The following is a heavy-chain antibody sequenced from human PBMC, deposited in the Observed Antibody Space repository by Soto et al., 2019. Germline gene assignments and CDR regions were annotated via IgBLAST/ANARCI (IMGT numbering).Heavy chain of an antibody. Sequence: GGSLRLSCAASGFTVSSNYMSWVRQAPGKGLEWVSVIYSGGSTYYGDSGKGRFTISRDNSKNTMMLQMNSLRAGDTAVYYCARQPVRYFDWSYFDYWGQGTLVTVSS. V-gene: IGHV3-66*04. CDR2: IYSGGST. D-gene: IGHD3-9*01. J-gene: IGHJ4*02. CDR3: ARQPVRYFDWSYFDY. CDR1: GFTVSSNY.